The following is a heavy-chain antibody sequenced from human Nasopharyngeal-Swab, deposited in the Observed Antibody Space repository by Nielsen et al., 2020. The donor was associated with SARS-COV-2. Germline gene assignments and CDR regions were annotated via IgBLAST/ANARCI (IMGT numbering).Heavy chain of an antibody. J-gene: IGHJ4*02. CDR2: IRSKAYGGTT. CDR1: GFTFGDYA. Sequence: GESLKISCTASGFTFGDYAMSWFRQAPGKGLEWVGFIRSKAYGGTTEYAASVKGRFTISRDDSKSIAYLQMNSLKTEDTAVYYCTRDPPGYDFWSGPDYWGQGTLVTVSS. CDR3: TRDPPGYDFWSGPDY. D-gene: IGHD3-3*01. V-gene: IGHV3-49*03.